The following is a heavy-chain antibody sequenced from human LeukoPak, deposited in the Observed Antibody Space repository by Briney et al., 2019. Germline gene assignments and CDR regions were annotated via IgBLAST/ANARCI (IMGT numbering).Heavy chain of an antibody. D-gene: IGHD2-2*02. CDR3: ASEVVPAAIGQFDP. Sequence: SETLSLTCTVSGGSISSGDYYWSWIRQPPGKGLEWIGYIYYSGSTYYNPPLKSRVTISVDTSKNQFSLKLSSVTAADTAVYYCASEVVPAAIGQFDPWGQGTLVTVSS. CDR1: GGSISSGDYY. J-gene: IGHJ5*02. CDR2: IYYSGST. V-gene: IGHV4-30-4*01.